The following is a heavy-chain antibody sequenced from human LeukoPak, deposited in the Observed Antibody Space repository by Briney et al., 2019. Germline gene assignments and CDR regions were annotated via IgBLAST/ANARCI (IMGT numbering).Heavy chain of an antibody. CDR2: ITSSSSYI. V-gene: IGHV3-21*01. D-gene: IGHD6-6*01. CDR1: GFTFSSYS. J-gene: IGHJ6*03. Sequence: GGSLRLSCAASGFTFSSYSMNWVRQAPGKGLEWVSSITSSSSYIYYADSVKGRFTISRDNAKNSLYLQMNSLRAEDTAVYYCARGARSSSASRYYYMDVWGKGTTVTVSS. CDR3: ARGARSSSASRYYYMDV.